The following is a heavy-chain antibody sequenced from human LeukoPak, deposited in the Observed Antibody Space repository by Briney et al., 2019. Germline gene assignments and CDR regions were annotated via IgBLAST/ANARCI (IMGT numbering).Heavy chain of an antibody. J-gene: IGHJ6*03. V-gene: IGHV4-4*07. D-gene: IGHD3-16*01. CDR1: GGSISTYY. CDR2: ISSTGGT. CDR3: ARDLKDPNVSYYYYYMDV. Sequence: SETLSVTCTVSGGSISTYYWSWIRQPAGKGLEWIGRISSTGGTIYSPSLKSRVTVSVDTSKNQFSLKLNSVTAADTAVYYCARDLKDPNVSYYYYYMDVWGKGTTVTVSS.